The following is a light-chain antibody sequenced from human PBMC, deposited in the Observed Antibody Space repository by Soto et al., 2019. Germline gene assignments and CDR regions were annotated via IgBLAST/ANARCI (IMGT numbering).Light chain of an antibody. Sequence: IGMTCSPYTLSLSPGERTTLSCRASQSVSSSYLAWYQQKPGQAPRLLIYGASTRATDIPARFSGSGSGTEFTLTISSLKSEDFAVYYCQQYDKWRLYTFGQGTKVDIK. V-gene: IGKV3-15*01. CDR1: QSVSSSY. CDR2: GAS. CDR3: QQYDKWRLYT. J-gene: IGKJ2*01.